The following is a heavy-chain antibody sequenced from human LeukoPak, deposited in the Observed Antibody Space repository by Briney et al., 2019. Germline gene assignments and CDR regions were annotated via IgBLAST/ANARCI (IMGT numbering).Heavy chain of an antibody. CDR3: ARGASGSYYTLFDY. D-gene: IGHD1-26*01. J-gene: IGHJ4*02. CDR1: GFTFSDYF. V-gene: IGHV3-11*04. Sequence: GGSLRLSCAASGFTFSDYFMNWVRQAPGKGLEWVSYISSSGSTIYYADSVKGRFTISRDNAKNSLYLQMNSLRAEDTAVYYCARGASGSYYTLFDYWGQGTLVTVSS. CDR2: ISSSGSTI.